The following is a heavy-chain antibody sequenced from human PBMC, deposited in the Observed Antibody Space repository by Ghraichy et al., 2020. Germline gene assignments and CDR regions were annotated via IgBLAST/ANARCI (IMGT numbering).Heavy chain of an antibody. D-gene: IGHD3-16*01. V-gene: IGHV3-74*01. Sequence: GGSLRLSCAASGFTFSSYWMHWVRQAPGKGLVWVSRINSDGSDTIYADSVKGRFTISRDNAKNTLYLQMNSLRAEDTAVYYCARRGGSGIWGSDYWGQRTLVTVSS. J-gene: IGHJ4*02. CDR3: ARRGGSGIWGSDY. CDR1: GFTFSSYW. CDR2: INSDGSDT.